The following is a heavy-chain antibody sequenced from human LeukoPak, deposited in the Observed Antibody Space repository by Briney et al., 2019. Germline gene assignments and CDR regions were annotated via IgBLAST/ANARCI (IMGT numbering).Heavy chain of an antibody. Sequence: GVSLRLSCAASGFTFSSYSMNWVRQAPGKGLEWVSSISSSSSYIYYADSVKGRFTISRDNAKNSLYLQMNSLRAEDTAVYYCARGNDFWSGSLYYFDYWGQGTLVTVSS. CDR2: ISSSSSYI. CDR3: ARGNDFWSGSLYYFDY. CDR1: GFTFSSYS. V-gene: IGHV3-21*01. J-gene: IGHJ4*02. D-gene: IGHD3-3*01.